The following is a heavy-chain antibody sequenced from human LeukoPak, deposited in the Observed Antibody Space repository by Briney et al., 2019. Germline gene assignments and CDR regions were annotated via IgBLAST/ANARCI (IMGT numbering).Heavy chain of an antibody. CDR1: GGSFSGYY. CDR2: INHSGST. J-gene: IGHJ4*02. Sequence: SETLSLTCAVYGGSFSGYYWSWIRQPPGKGLEWIGEINHSGSTNYNPSLKSRITISVGTSKNQFSLQLNSVTAADTAVYFCAREGTYSTSIIDYWGQGTLVTVSS. D-gene: IGHD2-21*01. CDR3: AREGTYSTSIIDY. V-gene: IGHV4-34*01.